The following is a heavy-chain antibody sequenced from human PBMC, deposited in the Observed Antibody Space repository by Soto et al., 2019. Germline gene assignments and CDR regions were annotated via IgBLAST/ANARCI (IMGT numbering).Heavy chain of an antibody. V-gene: IGHV3-23*01. CDR3: AKESTWIQLWFALIDY. CDR1: GFTFSSYA. CDR2: ISGSGGST. D-gene: IGHD5-18*01. J-gene: IGHJ4*02. Sequence: GGSLRLSCAASGFTFSSYAMSWVRQAPGKGLEWVSAISGSGGSTYYADSVKGRFTISRDNSKNTLYLQMNSLRAEDTAVYYCAKESTWIQLWFALIDYWGQGTLVTVSS.